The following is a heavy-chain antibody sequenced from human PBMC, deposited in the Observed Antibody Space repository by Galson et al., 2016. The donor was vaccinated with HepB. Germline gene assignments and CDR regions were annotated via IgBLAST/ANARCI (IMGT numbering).Heavy chain of an antibody. Sequence: SLRLSCAASGFTFSSCWMTWVRQAPGKGLEWVANIKQDGSEKYYVDSVKGRFTLSRDNAKNSLYLQMNSLRAEDTAVYYCAREGLSDYGDYKYYYYALDVWGQGTTVTVSS. CDR2: IKQDGSEK. CDR3: AREGLSDYGDYKYYYYALDV. V-gene: IGHV3-7*01. CDR1: GFTFSSCW. D-gene: IGHD4-17*01. J-gene: IGHJ6*02.